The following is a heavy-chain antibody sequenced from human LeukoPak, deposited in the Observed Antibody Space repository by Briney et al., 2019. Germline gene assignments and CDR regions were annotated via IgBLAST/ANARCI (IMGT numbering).Heavy chain of an antibody. D-gene: IGHD6-6*01. CDR2: IYYSGST. Sequence: SETLSLTCTVSGGSISSGDYYWSWIRQPPGKGLEWIGYIYYSGSTYYNPSLKSRVTISVDRSKNQFSLKLSSVTAADTAVYYCARVLGSSLDYYFDYWGQGTLVTVSS. J-gene: IGHJ4*02. CDR3: ARVLGSSLDYYFDY. V-gene: IGHV4-30-4*01. CDR1: GGSISSGDYY.